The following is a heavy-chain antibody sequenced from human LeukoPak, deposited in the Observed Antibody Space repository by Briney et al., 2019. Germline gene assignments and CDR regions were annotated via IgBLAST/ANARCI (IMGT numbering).Heavy chain of an antibody. V-gene: IGHV3-30*04. CDR3: ARDDIIVGATTLDY. CDR2: ISSDGSNK. Sequence: GRSLRLSCEASGFIFSTYAMHWVRQALGKGLEWLAVISSDGSNKYHVDSVKGRFTISRDNSKNTLYLEMDSVRLGDTAVYYCARDDIIVGATTLDYWGQGTLVTVSS. D-gene: IGHD1-26*01. J-gene: IGHJ4*02. CDR1: GFIFSTYA.